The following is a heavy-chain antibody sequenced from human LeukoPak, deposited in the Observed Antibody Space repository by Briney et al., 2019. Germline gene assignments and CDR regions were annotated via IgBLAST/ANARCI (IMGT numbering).Heavy chain of an antibody. CDR1: GYTFTSYG. CDR2: ISAYNGNT. V-gene: IGHV1-18*01. J-gene: IGHJ4*02. D-gene: IGHD1-26*01. CDR3: ARGGTEAGHFDY. Sequence: GASVKVSCKASGYTFTSYGISWVRQAPGQGLEWMGWISAYNGNTNYAQKFQGRVTMTRNTSISTAYMELSSLRSEDTAVYYCARGGTEAGHFDYWGQGTLVTVSS.